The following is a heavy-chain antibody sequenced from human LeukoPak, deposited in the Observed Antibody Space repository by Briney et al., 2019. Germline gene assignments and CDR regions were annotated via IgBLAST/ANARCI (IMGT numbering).Heavy chain of an antibody. V-gene: IGHV3-23*01. CDR3: ARLQPLVIPAAKLGFDY. J-gene: IGHJ4*02. CDR1: GFTFSNYG. CDR2: VSGSGANT. Sequence: PGGSLRLSCAASGFTFSNYGMGWVRQTPGKGLEWLSSVSGSGANTYYADSVKGRFTISRDNSRDRIYLQMNSLRTDDTAVYYCARLQPLVIPAAKLGFDYWGQGTLVTVPS. D-gene: IGHD2-2*01.